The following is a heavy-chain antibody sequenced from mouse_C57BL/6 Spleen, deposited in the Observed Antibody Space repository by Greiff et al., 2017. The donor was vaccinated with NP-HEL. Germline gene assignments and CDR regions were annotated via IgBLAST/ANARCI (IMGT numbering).Heavy chain of an antibody. V-gene: IGHV3-6*01. D-gene: IGHD1-1*01. CDR3: ASNGSSYLYWYFDV. CDR1: GYSITSGYY. CDR2: ISYDGSN. J-gene: IGHJ1*03. Sequence: EVQLQQSGPGLVKPSQSLSLTCSVTGYSITSGYYWNWIRQFPGNKLEWMGYISYDGSNNYNPSLKNRISITRDTSKNQFFLKLNSVTTEDTATYYCASNGSSYLYWYFDVWGTGTTVTVSS.